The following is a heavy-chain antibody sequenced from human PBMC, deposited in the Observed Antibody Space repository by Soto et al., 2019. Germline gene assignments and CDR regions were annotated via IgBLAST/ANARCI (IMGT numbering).Heavy chain of an antibody. CDR2: IKEDGGQE. V-gene: IGHV3-7*01. D-gene: IGHD3-10*01. CDR3: ARDWDGSGSCFDS. CDR1: GFTFSSYW. Sequence: PGGSLRLSCAASGFTFSSYWMTWVRQAPGEGLEWVAIIKEDGGQEYYVDSVKGRFTISRDNAKNSLYLQMNSLSAEDTAVYYCARDWDGSGSCFDSWGQGTLVTVSS. J-gene: IGHJ4*02.